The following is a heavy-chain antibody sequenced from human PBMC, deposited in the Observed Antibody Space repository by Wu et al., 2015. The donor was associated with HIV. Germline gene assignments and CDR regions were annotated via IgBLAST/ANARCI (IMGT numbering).Heavy chain of an antibody. V-gene: IGHV1-18*01. CDR3: AGRRPEWRHFDR. D-gene: IGHD1-26*01. CDR2: ISTYNGNT. CDR1: AYTFSSYG. Sequence: QVQLVQSGAEVKRPGASVKVSCQASAYTFSSYGISWVRQAPGQGLEWMGWISTYNGNTNYAQKVQGRVTMTTDTFTNTAYMEFSSLRSEDTAMYYCAGRRPEWRHFDRWGQGTLVTVSS. J-gene: IGHJ4*02.